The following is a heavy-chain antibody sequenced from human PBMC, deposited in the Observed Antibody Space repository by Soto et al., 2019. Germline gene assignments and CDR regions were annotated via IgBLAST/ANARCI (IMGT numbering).Heavy chain of an antibody. V-gene: IGHV3-23*01. CDR3: AKDAKYTTFDI. CDR1: GFPFSNSS. D-gene: IGHD1-26*01. Sequence: PGGSLRLSCAASGFPFSNSSMNWVRQAPGKGLEWISTITGSGSSTYYADSVRGRFTISRDNSKNTLYLQMYSLRAEDTAVYFCAKDAKYTTFDIWGQGTMVTVSS. CDR2: ITGSGSST. J-gene: IGHJ3*02.